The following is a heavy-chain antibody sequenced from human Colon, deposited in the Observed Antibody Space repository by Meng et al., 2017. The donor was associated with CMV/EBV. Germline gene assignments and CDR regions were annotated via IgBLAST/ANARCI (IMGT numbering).Heavy chain of an antibody. J-gene: IGHJ6*02. CDR1: GFTFNTFS. V-gene: IGHV3-21*05. CDR2: ITPDKRDM. Sequence: GESLKISCATSGFTFNTFSMIWVRLAPGKGLELIAYITPDKRDMYYADSVRGRFTVSRDNAKNTLYLQINNVRAEDTAVYFCVRDQHLESCDISNCQHYYYYGMDVWGQGTTVTVSS. D-gene: IGHD3-3*01. CDR3: VRDQHLESCDISNCQHYYYYGMDV.